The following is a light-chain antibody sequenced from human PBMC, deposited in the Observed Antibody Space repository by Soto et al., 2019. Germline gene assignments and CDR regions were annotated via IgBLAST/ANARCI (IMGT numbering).Light chain of an antibody. V-gene: IGLV1-40*01. J-gene: IGLJ2*01. CDR1: SSNIGAGYD. CDR3: QSYDSSLGGGV. CDR2: GNS. Sequence: QSVLTQPPSVSGAPGQRVTISCTGSSSNIGAGYDVHWYQQLPGTAPKFLIYGNSNRPSGVPDRFSGSKSGTSASLAITGLQAEDEADYYCQSYDSSLGGGVVGGGTKLTVL.